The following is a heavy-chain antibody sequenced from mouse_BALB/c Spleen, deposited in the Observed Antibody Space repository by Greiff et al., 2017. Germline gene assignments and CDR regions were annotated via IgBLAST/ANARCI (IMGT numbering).Heavy chain of an antibody. CDR1: GYTFTSYW. J-gene: IGHJ4*01. V-gene: IGHV1-69*02. D-gene: IGHD2-10*02. CDR2: IDPSDSYT. CDR3: ARSEYGNYDAMDY. Sequence: VQLQQPGAELVKPGASVKLSCKASGYTFTSYWMHWVKQRPGQGLEWIGEIDPSDSYTNYNQKFKGKATLTVDKSSSTAYMQLSSLTSEDSAVYYCARSEYGNYDAMDYWGQGTSVTVSA.